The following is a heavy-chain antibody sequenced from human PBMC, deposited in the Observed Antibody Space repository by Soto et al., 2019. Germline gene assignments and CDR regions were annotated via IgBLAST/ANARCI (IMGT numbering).Heavy chain of an antibody. V-gene: IGHV3-23*01. J-gene: IGHJ4*02. CDR1: GFIFSSYA. CDR2: ISGSGGST. D-gene: IGHD2-15*01. CDR3: AKKGVGYCSGDNCGYFDY. Sequence: GGSLRLSCAASGFIFSSYAMSWVRQAPGKGLEWVSTISGSGGSTYYADSVKGRFTISRDNSKNTLYLQMNSLRAEDTAVYYCAKKGVGYCSGDNCGYFDYWGQGTLVTVSS.